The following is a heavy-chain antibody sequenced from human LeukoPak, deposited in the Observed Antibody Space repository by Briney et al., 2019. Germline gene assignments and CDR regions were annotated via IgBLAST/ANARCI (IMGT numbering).Heavy chain of an antibody. D-gene: IGHD4-17*01. J-gene: IGHJ4*02. V-gene: IGHV1-8*03. Sequence: ASVKVSCKASGYTFTSYDINWVRQATGQGLEWMGWMNPNSGNTGYAQKFQGRVIITRNTSISTAYMELSSLRSEDTAVYYCARDSLGGYGDYIDYWGQGTLVTVSS. CDR2: MNPNSGNT. CDR1: GYTFTSYD. CDR3: ARDSLGGYGDYIDY.